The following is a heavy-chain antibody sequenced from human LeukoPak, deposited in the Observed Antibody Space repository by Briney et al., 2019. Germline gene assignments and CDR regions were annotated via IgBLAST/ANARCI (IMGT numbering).Heavy chain of an antibody. CDR1: GYTFSGYY. CDR2: THLNGGGT. J-gene: IGHJ4*02. D-gene: IGHD3-10*01. V-gene: IGHV1-2*04. CDR3: AREQDGSGSYLDY. Sequence: ASVKVPCKASGYTFSGYYMHWVRQAPGQGLEWMGWTHLNGGGTYRAQKFQGWVTMTRDTSISTAYMELSRLRSDDTAVYYCAREQDGSGSYLDYWGQGTLVTVSS.